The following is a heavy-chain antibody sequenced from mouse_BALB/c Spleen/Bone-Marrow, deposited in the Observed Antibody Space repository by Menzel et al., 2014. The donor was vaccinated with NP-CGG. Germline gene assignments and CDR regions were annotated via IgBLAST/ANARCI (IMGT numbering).Heavy chain of an antibody. D-gene: IGHD2-4*01. J-gene: IGHJ4*01. CDR1: GFSLTGYG. CDR3: ARDSFLITRALDY. CDR2: IWGDGST. V-gene: IGHV2-6-7*01. Sequence: VQLQQSGPGLVAPSQSLSITCTVSGFSLTGYGVNWVRQPPGNGLEWLGMIWGDGSTDYNSALKSRLSISKDNSKSQVFLKMNSLQTDDTARYYCARDSFLITRALDYWGQGTSVTVSS.